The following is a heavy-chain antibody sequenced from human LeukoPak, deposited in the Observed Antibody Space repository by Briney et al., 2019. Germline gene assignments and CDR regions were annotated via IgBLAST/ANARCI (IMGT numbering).Heavy chain of an antibody. CDR2: IYYRGST. V-gene: IGHV4-59*01. Sequence: PSETLSLTCTVSGGSISSYYWSWIRQPPGKGLEWIGYIYYRGSTNYNPSLKSRVTISVDTSKNQFSLKLSSVTAADTAVYYCARASYDSSGYYYLFGAFDIWGQGTMVTVSS. CDR1: GGSISSYY. J-gene: IGHJ3*02. CDR3: ARASYDSSGYYYLFGAFDI. D-gene: IGHD3-22*01.